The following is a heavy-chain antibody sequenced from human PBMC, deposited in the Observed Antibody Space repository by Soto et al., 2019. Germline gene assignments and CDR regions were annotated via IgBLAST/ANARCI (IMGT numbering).Heavy chain of an antibody. Sequence: PSETLSLTCTVSGGSISTGGYYWNWIRQHPGKGLEWIGYFYYSGSTNYNPSLKSRVTISVDTSKNQFSLKLSSVTAADTAVYYCARVIGSSPGIDYYYYGMDVWGQGTTVTV. J-gene: IGHJ6*02. CDR3: ARVIGSSPGIDYYYYGMDV. CDR1: GGSISTGGYY. CDR2: FYYSGST. V-gene: IGHV4-61*08. D-gene: IGHD6-6*01.